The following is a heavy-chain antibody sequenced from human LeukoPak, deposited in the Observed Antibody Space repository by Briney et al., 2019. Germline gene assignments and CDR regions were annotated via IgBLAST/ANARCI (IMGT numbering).Heavy chain of an antibody. CDR3: ARGGDYNWFDP. CDR2: ISGYSGNR. D-gene: IGHD4-17*01. CDR1: VYTFSNYG. J-gene: IGHJ5*02. V-gene: IGHV1-18*01. Sequence: GASVKVSCKASVYTFSNYGISWVRQAPGQGLEWVGWISGYSGNRNYAQRLQGRVTMTTDTSTSTAYMELRSLRSDDTAVYYCARGGDYNWFDPRGQGTLVTVSS.